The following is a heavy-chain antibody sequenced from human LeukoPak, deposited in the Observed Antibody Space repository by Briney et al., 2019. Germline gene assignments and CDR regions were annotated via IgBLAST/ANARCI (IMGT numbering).Heavy chain of an antibody. V-gene: IGHV1-3*01. CDR2: TNAGNGNT. J-gene: IGHJ4*02. D-gene: IGHD6-13*01. CDR3: AILIAAAGLGDY. CDR1: GYTFTSYA. Sequence: ASVKVSCKASGYTFTSYAMHWVRQAPGQRLEWMGWTNAGNGNTKYSQKFQDRVTITRDTSASTAYMELSSLRSEDTAVYYCAILIAAAGLGDYWGQGTLVTVSS.